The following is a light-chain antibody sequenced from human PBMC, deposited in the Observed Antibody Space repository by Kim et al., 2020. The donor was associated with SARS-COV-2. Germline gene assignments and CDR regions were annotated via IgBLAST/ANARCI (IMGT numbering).Light chain of an antibody. V-gene: IGKV3D-15*01. Sequence: EIVVTQSPVTLSVSPGERATLSCRASQGISTNLAWYQQKPGQAPRLLISSASAGATGIPARFSGGGSGTEFTLTISSLQSEDYAVYYCQQYHNWPPTFGQGTKLEIK. J-gene: IGKJ1*01. CDR1: QGISTN. CDR3: QQYHNWPPT. CDR2: SAS.